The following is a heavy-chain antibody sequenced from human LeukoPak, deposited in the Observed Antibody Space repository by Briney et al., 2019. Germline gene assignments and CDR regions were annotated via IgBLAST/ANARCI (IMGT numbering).Heavy chain of an antibody. V-gene: IGHV3-74*01. CDR1: GFTFSSYW. CDR2: INSDGSST. Sequence: PGGSLRLSCAASGFTFSSYWMHWVRQAPGKGLVWVSRINSDGSSTSYADSVKGRFTISRDNAKNTLYLQMNSLRAEDTAVYYCARGPCDKCTYFDYWGQGTLVTVS. CDR3: ARGPCDKCTYFDY. D-gene: IGHD2-8*01. J-gene: IGHJ4*02.